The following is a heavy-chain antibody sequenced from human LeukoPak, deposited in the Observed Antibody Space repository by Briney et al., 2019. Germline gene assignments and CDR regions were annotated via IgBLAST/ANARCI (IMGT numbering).Heavy chain of an antibody. Sequence: GASVKVSCKAFGYTFTSNYMHWVRQAPGQGPEWMGVISPSGGSTTYAQKFQSRVTLTRDMSTSTDYLELSSLRSEDTAVYYCARDNSVRDEAWWFNPWGQGTLDTVSS. CDR3: ARDNSVRDEAWWFNP. V-gene: IGHV1-46*01. CDR2: ISPSGGST. CDR1: GYTFTSNY. D-gene: IGHD5-24*01. J-gene: IGHJ5*02.